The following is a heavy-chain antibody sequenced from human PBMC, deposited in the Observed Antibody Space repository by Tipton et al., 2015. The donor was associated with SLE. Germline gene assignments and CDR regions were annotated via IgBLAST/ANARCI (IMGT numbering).Heavy chain of an antibody. J-gene: IGHJ4*02. CDR1: GGSFSNYY. D-gene: IGHD3-3*01. CDR3: ARGPYYDFWRGNYPGFDS. CDR2: INHSGST. Sequence: TLSLTCAVYGGSFSNYYWTWIRQPPGKGLEWIGEINHSGSTNHSPSLKSRVTISVDTSKSQFSLQLTSVTAADTAVYYCARGPYYDFWRGNYPGFDSWGQGTLVTVSS. V-gene: IGHV4-34*01.